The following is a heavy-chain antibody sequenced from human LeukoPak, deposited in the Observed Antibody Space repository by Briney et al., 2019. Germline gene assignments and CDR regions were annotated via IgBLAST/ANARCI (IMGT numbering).Heavy chain of an antibody. J-gene: IGHJ5*02. CDR3: ARGYGGFDP. CDR1: GGSISSSSYY. Sequence: SETLSLTCTVSGGSISSSSYYWGWIRQPPGKGLEWIGEINHSGSTDYNPSLKSRVTISVDTSKNQFSLKLSSVTAADTAVYYCARGYGGFDPWGQGTLVTVSS. CDR2: INHSGST. D-gene: IGHD3-16*01. V-gene: IGHV4-39*07.